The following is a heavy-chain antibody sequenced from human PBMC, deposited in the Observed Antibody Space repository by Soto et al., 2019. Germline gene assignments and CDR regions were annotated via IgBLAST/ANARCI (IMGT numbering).Heavy chain of an antibody. CDR1: GYTFTSYG. CDR3: ARGGDVNYYHGMDV. Sequence: QVQLVQSGGEVKKPGASVKLSCTASGYTFTSYGISWVRQAPGQGLEWMGWISAYNGKTNSAQNLQGRDTLTTDTTTRTAYMDLTSLRSDDTAAYYCARGGDVNYYHGMDVWGQGTTVTVSS. CDR2: ISAYNGKT. J-gene: IGHJ6*02. V-gene: IGHV1-18*01. D-gene: IGHD5-12*01.